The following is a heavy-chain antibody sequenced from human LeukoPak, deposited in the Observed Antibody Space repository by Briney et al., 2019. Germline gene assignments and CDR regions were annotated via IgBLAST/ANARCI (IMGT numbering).Heavy chain of an antibody. Sequence: GGSLRLSCAASGFTVSSNYMSWVRQAPGKGLEWVSVIYSGGSTYYADSVKGRFTISRDNSKNTLYLQMNSLRAEDTAVYYCARRYSSGWSDAFDIWGQGTMVTVSS. V-gene: IGHV3-53*01. J-gene: IGHJ3*02. CDR2: IYSGGST. CDR1: GFTVSSNY. D-gene: IGHD6-19*01. CDR3: ARRYSSGWSDAFDI.